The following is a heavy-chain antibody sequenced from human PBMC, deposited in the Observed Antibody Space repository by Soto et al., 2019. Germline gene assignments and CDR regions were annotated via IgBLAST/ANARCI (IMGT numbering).Heavy chain of an antibody. V-gene: IGHV3-53*02. CDR2: IYSNGDT. CDR1: GFSVGSNY. CDR3: ARKSDSSPVPEADGV. Sequence: EVQLVETGGGLIQPGGSLRLSCAASGFSVGSNYMTWVRQSPGKGLEWVSLIYSNGDTDYADSVKGRFSISRDNFTTTLYLQLNNLRAEDTAVYHCARKSDSSPVPEADGVWGRGTLVTVYS. D-gene: IGHD2-8*01. J-gene: IGHJ4*02.